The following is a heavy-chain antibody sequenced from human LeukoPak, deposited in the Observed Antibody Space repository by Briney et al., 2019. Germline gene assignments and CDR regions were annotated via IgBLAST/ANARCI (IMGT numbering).Heavy chain of an antibody. J-gene: IGHJ4*02. V-gene: IGHV7-4-1*02. CDR2: IDTKTGNP. CDR3: AIHPSDSSGYFSY. D-gene: IGHD3-22*01. CDR1: GYTFSSCA. Sequence: GASVKVFCKASGYTFSSCAINWVRQAPGQGLEYMGWIDTKTGNPTYAQGFTGRFVFSLDTSVSTAYLQISSLKAEDTAVYYCAIHPSDSSGYFSYWGQGALVTVSS.